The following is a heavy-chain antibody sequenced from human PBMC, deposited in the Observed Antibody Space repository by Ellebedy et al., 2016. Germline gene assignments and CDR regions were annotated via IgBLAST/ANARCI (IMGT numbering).Heavy chain of an antibody. CDR3: ARDGRVGNSAWTRNWYFDL. D-gene: IGHD6-19*01. V-gene: IGHV1-3*01. J-gene: IGHJ2*01. Sequence: ASVKVSCKASGYTFTTYGIHWVRQAPGQSLEWMGWINAGNGNTTYSENFQGRVTITRDTSATTAYMELSSLRSEDTAVYFCARDGRVGNSAWTRNWYFDLWGRGTLVTVSS. CDR2: INAGNGNT. CDR1: GYTFTTYG.